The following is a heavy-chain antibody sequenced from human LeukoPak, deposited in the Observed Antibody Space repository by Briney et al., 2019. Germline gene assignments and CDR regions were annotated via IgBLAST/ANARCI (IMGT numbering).Heavy chain of an antibody. Sequence: GRSLRLSCAASGFTFGSYGMHWVRQAPGKGLEWVAVVSFDGRTKYCAGSVKGRFTISRDNSQNTLYLQMNSLRAEDTAVYYCAKDGNTVTIFDYWGRGTLVTVSS. D-gene: IGHD4-17*01. CDR1: GFTFGSYG. CDR3: AKDGNTVTIFDY. CDR2: VSFDGRTK. V-gene: IGHV3-30*18. J-gene: IGHJ4*02.